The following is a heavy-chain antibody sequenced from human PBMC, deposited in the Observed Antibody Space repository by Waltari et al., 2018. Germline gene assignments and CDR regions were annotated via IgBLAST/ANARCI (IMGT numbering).Heavy chain of an antibody. V-gene: IGHV3-48*04. CDR1: GFTFSSYS. CDR2: ISSSSSTI. Sequence: EVQLVESGGGLVQPGGSLRLSCAASGFTFSSYSMNWVRQAPGKGLEWVSYISSSSSTIYYADSVKGRFTISRDNAKNSLYLQMNSLRSEDTAVYYCARDHRRAVAGTFGYWGQGTLVTVSS. J-gene: IGHJ4*02. CDR3: ARDHRRAVAGTFGY. D-gene: IGHD6-19*01.